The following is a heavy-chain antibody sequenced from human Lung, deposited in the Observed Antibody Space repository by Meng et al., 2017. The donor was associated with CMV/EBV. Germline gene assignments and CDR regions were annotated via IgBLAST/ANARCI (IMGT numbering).Heavy chain of an antibody. D-gene: IGHD5-12*01. Sequence: KISXAASGFTVSSNYMSWVRQAPGKGLEWVSVIYSGGSTYYADSVKGRFTISRDNSKNTLYLQMNSLRAEDTAVYYCARAMVATYYGMDVWGQGTTVTVSS. CDR1: GFTVSSNY. CDR3: ARAMVATYYGMDV. CDR2: IYSGGST. J-gene: IGHJ6*02. V-gene: IGHV3-53*01.